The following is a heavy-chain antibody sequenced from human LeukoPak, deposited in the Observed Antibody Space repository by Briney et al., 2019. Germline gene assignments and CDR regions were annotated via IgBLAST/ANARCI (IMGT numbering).Heavy chain of an antibody. V-gene: IGHV3-23*01. CDR1: GFTFSSDA. CDR2: ISGSGGST. CDR3: AKDHGRDYYGSGRYDY. Sequence: GGSLRLSCAASGFTFSSDAMSWVRQAPGKGLEWVSAISGSGGSTYYADSVKGRFTISRDNSKKTLYLQMNSLRAEDTAVYYCAKDHGRDYYGSGRYDYWGQGTLVTVSS. J-gene: IGHJ4*02. D-gene: IGHD3-10*01.